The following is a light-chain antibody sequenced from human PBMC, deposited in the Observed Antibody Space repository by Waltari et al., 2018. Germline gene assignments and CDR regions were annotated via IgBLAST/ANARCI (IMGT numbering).Light chain of an antibody. CDR3: CSFTSSSTWV. CDR2: DVS. CDR1: ATDIGGYNY. J-gene: IGLJ3*02. Sequence: QSALTQPASVSGSPGQSITISCTGTATDIGGYNYVSWYQQHPGKAPKLVIFDVSSRPSVISCRFSASKFGNTASLTISGLQPDDEADYYCCSFTSSSTWVFGGGTKLTVL. V-gene: IGLV2-14*03.